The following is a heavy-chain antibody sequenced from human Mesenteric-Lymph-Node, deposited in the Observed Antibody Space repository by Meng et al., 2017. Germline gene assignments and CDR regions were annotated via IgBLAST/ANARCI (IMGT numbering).Heavy chain of an antibody. D-gene: IGHD6-13*01. V-gene: IGHV3-7*01. CDR3: ARSVAAAPYGMDV. Sequence: GESLKISCVASEFTFSSYWMSWVRQAPGKGLEWVANINQDGSGKYSVDSVKGRFTISRDNAKNSLYLQMNSLRAEDTAVYYCARSVAAAPYGMDVWGQGTTVTVSS. CDR1: EFTFSSYW. CDR2: INQDGSGK. J-gene: IGHJ6*02.